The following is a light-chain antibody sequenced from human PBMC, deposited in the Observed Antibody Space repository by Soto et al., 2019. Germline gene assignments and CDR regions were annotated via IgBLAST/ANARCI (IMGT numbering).Light chain of an antibody. Sequence: EIVLPQSPAPLPLSPGERATLSCRASQSVSSYLAWYQQKPGQAPRLLIYDASNRATGIPARFSGSGSGTDFTLTISSLEPEDFAVYYCQQRSNWPLTFGGGTKVEIK. CDR2: DAS. J-gene: IGKJ4*01. CDR1: QSVSSY. CDR3: QQRSNWPLT. V-gene: IGKV3-11*01.